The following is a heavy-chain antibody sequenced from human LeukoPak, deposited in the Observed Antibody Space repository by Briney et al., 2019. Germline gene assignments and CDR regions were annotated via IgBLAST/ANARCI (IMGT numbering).Heavy chain of an antibody. D-gene: IGHD3-9*01. CDR1: GFTFSSYA. J-gene: IGHJ4*02. CDR2: ICGSGGST. Sequence: GGSLRLSCAASGFTFSSYAMSWVRQAPGKGLEWVSAICGSGGSTYYADSVKGRFTISRDNSKNTLYLQMNSLRAEDTAVYYCAKDRDDVLTGTALDYWGQGTLVTVPS. CDR3: AKDRDDVLTGTALDY. V-gene: IGHV3-23*01.